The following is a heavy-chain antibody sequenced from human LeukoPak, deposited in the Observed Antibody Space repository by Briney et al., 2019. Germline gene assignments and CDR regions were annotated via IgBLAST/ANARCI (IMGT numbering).Heavy chain of an antibody. J-gene: IGHJ6*02. Sequence: SETLSLTCTVSGGSIIGYYLSWIRQPPGKGVEWIGSIYYSGSTNYNPSLKSRVTISVETSKNQFSLKLSSVTAADTAVYYCARISSSSWPYYYYYGMDVWGQGTTVTVSS. V-gene: IGHV4-59*12. D-gene: IGHD6-13*01. CDR3: ARISSSSWPYYYYYGMDV. CDR2: IYYSGST. CDR1: GGSIIGYY.